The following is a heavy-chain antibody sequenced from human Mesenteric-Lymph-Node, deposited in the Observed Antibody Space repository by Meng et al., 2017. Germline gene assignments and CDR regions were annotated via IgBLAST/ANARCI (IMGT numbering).Heavy chain of an antibody. CDR1: GGLIRSGNG. CDR3: ARDQLAAFDY. CDR2: IYHSGST. V-gene: IGHV4-4*02. Sequence: LQTSGPWLVKPSGTLSLTVSGSGGLIRSGNGWSWVRQPPGKGLEWIGEIYHSGSTNYNPSLKSRVTISVDKSKNQFSLKLSSVTAADTAVYYCARDQLAAFDYWGQGTLVTVFS. J-gene: IGHJ4*02. D-gene: IGHD6-13*01.